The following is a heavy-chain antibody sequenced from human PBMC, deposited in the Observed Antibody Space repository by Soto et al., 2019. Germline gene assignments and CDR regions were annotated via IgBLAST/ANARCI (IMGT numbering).Heavy chain of an antibody. CDR2: IVGGGGIT. CDR1: GFTFSSYA. D-gene: IGHD6-19*01. J-gene: IGHJ4*02. CDR3: AKNSAAPLRLGYDY. V-gene: IGHV3-23*01. Sequence: EVQLLESGGGLVQPGGSLRLSCAASGFTFSSYAMSWVRQAPGKGLEWVSGIVGGGGITYYADSVKGRFTISRDNAKNTLYLQMTSLRAEDTAVYYCAKNSAAPLRLGYDYWGQGTLVTVSS.